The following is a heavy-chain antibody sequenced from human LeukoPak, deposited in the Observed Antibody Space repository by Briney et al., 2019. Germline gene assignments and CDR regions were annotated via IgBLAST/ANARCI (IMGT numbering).Heavy chain of an antibody. CDR3: ARLVKVGATRFVDY. Sequence: SETLSLTCTVSGGSISSYYWSWIRQPPVKGLEWIGYIYYSGSTNYNPSLKSRVTISVDTSKNQFSLKLSSVTAADTAVYYCARLVKVGATRFVDYWGQGTLVTVSS. CDR1: GGSISSYY. D-gene: IGHD1-26*01. CDR2: IYYSGST. V-gene: IGHV4-59*08. J-gene: IGHJ4*02.